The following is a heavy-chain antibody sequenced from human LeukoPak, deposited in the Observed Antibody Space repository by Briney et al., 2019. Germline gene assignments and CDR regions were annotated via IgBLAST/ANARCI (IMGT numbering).Heavy chain of an antibody. Sequence: SETLSLTCTVSGYSINSGFYWGWIRQPPGKGLEWIGSIYSSGSTYYNPSLKSRVTISVDTSKNQVSLKLRSVTAADTAVYFCARGDSGWYLGLGFDYWGQGTLVTVSS. CDR1: GYSINSGFY. V-gene: IGHV4-38-2*02. J-gene: IGHJ4*02. D-gene: IGHD6-19*01. CDR2: IYSSGST. CDR3: ARGDSGWYLGLGFDY.